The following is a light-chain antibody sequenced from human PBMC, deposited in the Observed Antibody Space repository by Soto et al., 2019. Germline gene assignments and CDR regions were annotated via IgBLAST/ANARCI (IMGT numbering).Light chain of an antibody. CDR2: GAS. Sequence: ETVMTPSPDTLSVSPGESATLSCRASQDVSTNLAWFQQKPGQTPRLVLYGASKRATGIPARFSGSGSGRHFTLTISSLQSEDFGVYYCQHYNNWPPYSFGQGTKVEIK. V-gene: IGKV3-15*01. CDR1: QDVSTN. CDR3: QHYNNWPPYS. J-gene: IGKJ2*03.